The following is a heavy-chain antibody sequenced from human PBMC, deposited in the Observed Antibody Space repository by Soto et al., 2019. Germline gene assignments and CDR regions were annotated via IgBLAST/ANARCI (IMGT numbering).Heavy chain of an antibody. CDR3: ARDSGSYYLHFDY. CDR2: IYYSGST. Sequence: SETLSLTCTVSGGSISSYYWSWIRQPPGKGLEWIGYIYYSGSTNYNPSLKSRVTISVDTSKNQFSLKLSSVTAADTAVYYCARDSGSYYLHFDYWGQGTLVTVSS. D-gene: IGHD3-10*01. V-gene: IGHV4-59*01. J-gene: IGHJ4*02. CDR1: GGSISSYY.